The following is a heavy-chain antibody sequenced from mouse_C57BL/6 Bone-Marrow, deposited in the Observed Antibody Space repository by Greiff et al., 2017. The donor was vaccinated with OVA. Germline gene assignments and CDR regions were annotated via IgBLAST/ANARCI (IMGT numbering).Heavy chain of an antibody. CDR1: GFTFSDFY. CDR2: SRNKANDYTT. CDR3: ARVYYDYDGWYFDV. J-gene: IGHJ1*03. Sequence: EVKVVESGGGLVQSGRSLRLSCATSGFTFSDFYMEWVRQAPGKGLEWIAASRNKANDYTTEYSASVKGRFIVSRDTSQSILYLQMNALRAEDTAIYYCARVYYDYDGWYFDVGGTGTTVTVSS. D-gene: IGHD2-4*01. V-gene: IGHV7-1*01.